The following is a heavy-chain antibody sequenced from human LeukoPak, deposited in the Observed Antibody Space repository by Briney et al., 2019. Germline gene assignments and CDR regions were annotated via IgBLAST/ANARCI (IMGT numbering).Heavy chain of an antibody. J-gene: IGHJ4*02. CDR1: GGTFSSYA. CDR2: IIPIFGIA. Sequence: GASVKVSCKASGGTFSSYAISWVRQAPGQGLEWMGRIIPIFGIANYAQKFQGRVTITADKSTSTAYMELSSLRSEDTAVYCCARCGYSYGYFDYWGQGTLVTVSS. CDR3: ARCGYSYGYFDY. D-gene: IGHD5-18*01. V-gene: IGHV1-69*04.